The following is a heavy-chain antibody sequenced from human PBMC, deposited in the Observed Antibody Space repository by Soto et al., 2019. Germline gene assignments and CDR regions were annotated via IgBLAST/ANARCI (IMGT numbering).Heavy chain of an antibody. CDR1: GGTFSSYA. J-gene: IGHJ4*02. Sequence: QVQLVQSGAEVKKPGSSVKVSCKASGGTFSSYAISWVRQAPGQGLEWMGGIIPIFGTANYAQKFQGRVTITADESTSTAYMDRSSLRSEDPAVYYCARERNSDILTGSPTIFDYWGQGTLVTVSS. CDR3: ARERNSDILTGSPTIFDY. CDR2: IIPIFGTA. V-gene: IGHV1-69*01. D-gene: IGHD3-9*01.